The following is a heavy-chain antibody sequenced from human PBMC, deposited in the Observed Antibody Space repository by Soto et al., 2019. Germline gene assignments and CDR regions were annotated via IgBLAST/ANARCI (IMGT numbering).Heavy chain of an antibody. CDR2: VKSKTDGGTT. D-gene: IGHD4-17*01. CDR3: TTDSYMTNIIVRFDY. CDR1: GCIFSNAW. Sequence: LRLSCAASGCIFSNAWINWVRQAPGKGLEWVGRVKSKTDGGTTDFAAPVKGRFAISRDDSKNMVYLEMNSLKTEDTAIYYCTTDSYMTNIIVRFDYWGHGTLVTVSS. V-gene: IGHV3-15*07. J-gene: IGHJ4*01.